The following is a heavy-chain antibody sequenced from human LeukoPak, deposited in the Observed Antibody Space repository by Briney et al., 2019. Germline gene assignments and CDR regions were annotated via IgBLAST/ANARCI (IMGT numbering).Heavy chain of an antibody. CDR1: GFTLSNYW. V-gene: IGHV3-74*03. CDR2: IKNDGSTT. J-gene: IGHJ5*01. CDR3: ARSDWLDS. Sequence: GGSLRLSCAASGFTLSNYWMHWVRQAPGKGLVWVSRIKNDGSTTTYADFVKGLFTISRDNAKNTLYLQMNSLRVEDTAVYYCARSDWLDSWGQGTLVTVSS.